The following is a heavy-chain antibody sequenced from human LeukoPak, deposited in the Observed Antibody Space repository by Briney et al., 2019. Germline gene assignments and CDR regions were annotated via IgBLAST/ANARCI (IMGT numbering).Heavy chain of an antibody. CDR2: IYYSGST. V-gene: IGHV4-39*07. J-gene: IGHJ3*02. D-gene: IGHD1-26*01. CDR3: ARVLVGAIDAFDI. CDR1: GGSISSSSYY. Sequence: SETLSLTCTVSGGSISSSSYYWGWIRQPPGKGLEWIGSIYYSGSTYYNPSLKSRVTISVDTSKNQFSLKLSSVTAADTAVYYCARVLVGAIDAFDIWGQGTMVTVSS.